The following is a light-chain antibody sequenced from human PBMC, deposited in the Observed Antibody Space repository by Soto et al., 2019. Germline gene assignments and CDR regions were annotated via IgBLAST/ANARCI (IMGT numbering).Light chain of an antibody. V-gene: IGLV2-14*01. CDR3: SSYKSSSHYV. Sequence: QSALTQPASVSGSPGQSITISCTGTSSDVGAYNYVSWYQQHPGKVPKLMIYEVSNRPSGVSNRFSGSKSGNTASLTISGPQAEDEADYYCSSYKSSSHYVFGTGTKVTVL. CDR1: SSDVGAYNY. CDR2: EVS. J-gene: IGLJ1*01.